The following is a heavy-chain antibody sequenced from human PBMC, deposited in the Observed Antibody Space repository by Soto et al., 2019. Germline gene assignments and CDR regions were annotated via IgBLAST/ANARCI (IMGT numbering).Heavy chain of an antibody. CDR3: ARGLAGGGPTRDFDY. D-gene: IGHD2-15*01. V-gene: IGHV1-69*12. CDR1: GGTFSSYA. CDR2: VIPIFGTA. J-gene: IGHJ4*02. Sequence: QVQLVQSGAEVKKPGSSVKVSCKASGGTFSSYAISWVRQAPGQGLEWMGGVIPIFGTANYAQKFQGRATITADESTSTAYMERSSLRSEDKAVYYCARGLAGGGPTRDFDYCGQGTLVTVS.